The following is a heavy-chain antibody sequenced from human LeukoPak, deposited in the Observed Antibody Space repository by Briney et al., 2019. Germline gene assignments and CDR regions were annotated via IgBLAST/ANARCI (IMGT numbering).Heavy chain of an antibody. CDR2: IYPGDSDT. Sequence: GESLKISCKGSGYSFTSYWIGWVRQMPGKGLEWMGIIYPGDSDTRYSPSFQGQVTTSADKSISTAYLQWSSLKASDTAMYYCAREGEDYGDYDAFDIWGQGTMVTVSS. V-gene: IGHV5-51*01. CDR3: AREGEDYGDYDAFDI. J-gene: IGHJ3*02. D-gene: IGHD4-17*01. CDR1: GYSFTSYW.